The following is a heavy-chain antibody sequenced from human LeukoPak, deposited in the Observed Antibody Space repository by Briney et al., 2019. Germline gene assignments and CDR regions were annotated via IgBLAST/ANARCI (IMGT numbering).Heavy chain of an antibody. CDR2: IYHSGST. J-gene: IGHJ6*03. CDR1: GGSISSGGYY. V-gene: IGHV4-30-2*01. Sequence: PSQTLSLTCTVSGGSISSGGYYWSWIRQPPGKGLEWIGYIYHSGSTYYNPSLKSRVTISVDRSKNQFSLKLSSVTAADTAVYYCARSYGSGSQYDFYYYYYMDVWGKGTTVAVSS. CDR3: ARSYGSGSQYDFYYYYYMDV. D-gene: IGHD3-10*01.